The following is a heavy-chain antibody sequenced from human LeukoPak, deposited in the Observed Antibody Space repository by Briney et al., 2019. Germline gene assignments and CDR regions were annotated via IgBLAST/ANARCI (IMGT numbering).Heavy chain of an antibody. CDR2: ISSSSSYI. Sequence: PGGSLRLSCKVSGFTVSSNSWSWVRQAPGKGLEWVSSISSSSSYIYYADSVKGRFTISRDNAKNSLYLQMNSLRAEDTAVYYCAKFIAAPFYFDYWGQGTLVTVSS. CDR1: GFTVSSNS. CDR3: AKFIAAPFYFDY. J-gene: IGHJ4*02. V-gene: IGHV3-21*01. D-gene: IGHD6-13*01.